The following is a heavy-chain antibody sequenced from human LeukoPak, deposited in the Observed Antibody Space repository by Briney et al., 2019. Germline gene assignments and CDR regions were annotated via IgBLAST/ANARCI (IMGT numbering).Heavy chain of an antibody. CDR3: ARVVGKMVRGIIGRTSDYYYYYYMDV. J-gene: IGHJ6*03. Sequence: GGSLRLSCAASGFTFSNYWMSWVRQAPGKGLEWVANIKQDRSEKYYVDSVKGRFTISRDNAKNSLYLQMNSLRAEDTAVYYCARVVGKMVRGIIGRTSDYYYYYYMDVWGKGTTVTISS. CDR2: IKQDRSEK. CDR1: GFTFSNYW. V-gene: IGHV3-7*01. D-gene: IGHD3-10*01.